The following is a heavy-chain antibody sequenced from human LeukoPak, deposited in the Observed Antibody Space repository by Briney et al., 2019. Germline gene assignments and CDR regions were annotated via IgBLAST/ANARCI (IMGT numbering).Heavy chain of an antibody. CDR2: IKQDGSEK. J-gene: IGHJ4*02. CDR1: GFTFSSYW. CDR3: ARDAYSSSSVPKDYFDY. V-gene: IGHV3-7*01. Sequence: GGSLRLSCAASGFTFSSYWMSWFRQAPGKGLEWVANIKQDGSEKYYVDSVKGRFTISRDNAKNSLYLQMNCLRAEDTAVYYCARDAYSSSSVPKDYFDYWGQGTLVTVSS. D-gene: IGHD6-6*01.